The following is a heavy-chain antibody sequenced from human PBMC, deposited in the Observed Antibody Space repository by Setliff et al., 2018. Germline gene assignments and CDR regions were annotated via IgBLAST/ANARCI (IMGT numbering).Heavy chain of an antibody. CDR3: ARDQEGYCYGGSCFSAAY. CDR2: ISTYNDNT. CDR1: GYTFSSYG. J-gene: IGHJ4*02. V-gene: IGHV1-18*01. D-gene: IGHD2-15*01. Sequence: GASVQVSCKASGYTFSSYGITWVRQAPGQGLEWMGWISTYNDNTYYAQNPEDRVTMTTDTSTSTAYREVRSLRSDDTALYYCARDQEGYCYGGSCFSAAYWGQGTLVTVSS.